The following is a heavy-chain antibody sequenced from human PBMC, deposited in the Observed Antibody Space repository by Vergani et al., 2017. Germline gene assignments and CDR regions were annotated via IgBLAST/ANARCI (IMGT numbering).Heavy chain of an antibody. CDR1: GYTFTSYA. J-gene: IGHJ2*01. Sequence: QVQLVQSGAEVKKPGASVKVSCKASGYTFTSYAMHWVRQAPGQRLEWMGWINAGNGNTKYSQKFQGRVTITRDTSASTAYMELSSLRSEDTAVXYCARDVTAMVGGYFDLWGRGTLVTVSS. V-gene: IGHV1-3*01. CDR3: ARDVTAMVGGYFDL. D-gene: IGHD5-18*01. CDR2: INAGNGNT.